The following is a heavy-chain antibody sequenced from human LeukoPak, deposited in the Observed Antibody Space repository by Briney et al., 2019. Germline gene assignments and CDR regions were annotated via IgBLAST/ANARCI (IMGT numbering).Heavy chain of an antibody. CDR3: ARGRITGSHDWFDP. CDR2: MNPNNGNT. CDR1: GYTFTRYD. D-gene: IGHD1-20*01. Sequence: ASVKVSCKASGYTFTRYDMNWVRQATGQGLEWMGWMNPNNGNTGYTQKFQGRGTITRNTSISTAYMELSSLRSEDTAVYYCARGRITGSHDWFDPWGQGTLVTVSS. V-gene: IGHV1-8*03. J-gene: IGHJ5*02.